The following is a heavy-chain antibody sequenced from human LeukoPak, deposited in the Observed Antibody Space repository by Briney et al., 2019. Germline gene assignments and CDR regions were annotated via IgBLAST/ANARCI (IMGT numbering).Heavy chain of an antibody. CDR3: ARAANLGYCSSTSCYKINNWIDP. D-gene: IGHD2-2*02. CDR2: INPNSGGT. J-gene: IGHJ5*02. CDR1: GYTFTGYY. V-gene: IGHV1-2*02. Sequence: ASVKVSCKASGYTFTGYYMHWVRQAPGQGLEWMGWINPNSGGTNYPQKFQGRVIMTRDTSISTAYVELSRLRSDDTAVYYCARAANLGYCSSTSCYKINNWIDPWGQGTLVTVSS.